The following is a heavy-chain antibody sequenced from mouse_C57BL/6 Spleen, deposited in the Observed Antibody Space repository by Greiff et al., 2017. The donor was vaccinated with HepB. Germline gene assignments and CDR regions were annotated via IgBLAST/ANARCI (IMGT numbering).Heavy chain of an antibody. CDR1: GYTFTSYW. Sequence: VQLQQSGAELVKPGASVKLSCKASGYTFTSYWMHWVKQRPGRGLEWIGRIDPNSGGTKYNEKFKSKATLTVDKPSGTAYMQLSSLTSEDSAVYYCARTTTVVDYYAMDYWGQGTSVTVSS. J-gene: IGHJ4*01. CDR3: ARTTTVVDYYAMDY. V-gene: IGHV1-72*01. CDR2: IDPNSGGT. D-gene: IGHD1-1*01.